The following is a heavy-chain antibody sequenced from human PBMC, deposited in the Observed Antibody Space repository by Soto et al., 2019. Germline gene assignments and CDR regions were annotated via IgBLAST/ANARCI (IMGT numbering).Heavy chain of an antibody. Sequence: LRLSCAASGFTFSSYSMNWVRQAPGKGLEWVSSISSSSSYIYYADSVKGRFTISRDNAKNSLYLQMNSLRAEDTAVYYCARARTVTTYYFDYSGQAALVTVSS. CDR1: GFTFSSYS. V-gene: IGHV3-21*01. D-gene: IGHD4-4*01. CDR3: ARARTVTTYYFDY. J-gene: IGHJ4*02. CDR2: ISSSSSYI.